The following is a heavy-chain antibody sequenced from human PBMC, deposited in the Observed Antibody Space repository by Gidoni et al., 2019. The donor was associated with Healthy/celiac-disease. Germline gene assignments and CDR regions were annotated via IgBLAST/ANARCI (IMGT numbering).Heavy chain of an antibody. CDR3: AREDSSGYYYMVS. V-gene: IGHV3-33*01. D-gene: IGHD3-22*01. CDR1: GFPFRSYG. CDR2: IWYDGSNK. J-gene: IGHJ4*02. Sequence: QVQLVESGGGVVQPGRSLRLSCAASGFPFRSYGMHWVRQAPGKGLEWVEVIWYDGSNKYYADSVKGRFTISRDNSKNTLYLQMNSLRAEDTAVYYCAREDSSGYYYMVSWGQGTLVTVSS.